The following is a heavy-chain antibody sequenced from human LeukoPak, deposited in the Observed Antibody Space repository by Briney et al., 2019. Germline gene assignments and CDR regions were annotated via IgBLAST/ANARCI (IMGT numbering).Heavy chain of an antibody. CDR1: GFSLSTYG. CDR2: ITGTGGST. J-gene: IGHJ4*02. CDR3: AKDHGTAVAGFYY. D-gene: IGHD6-19*01. V-gene: IGHV3-23*01. Sequence: GGSLRLSCAASGFSLSTYGVSLVRQPPGKGLEWVSGITGTGGSTYYADSVKGRFTVSRVTSKNTLYLQMNSLRAEDTAIYYCAKDHGTAVAGFYYWGQGTLVTVSS.